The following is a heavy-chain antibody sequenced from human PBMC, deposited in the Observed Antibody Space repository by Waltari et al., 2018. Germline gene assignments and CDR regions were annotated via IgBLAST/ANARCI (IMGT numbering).Heavy chain of an antibody. CDR3: ARGSRNSYDAFDI. V-gene: IGHV4-59*01. CDR2: IYYSGST. CDR1: GGSISSYH. J-gene: IGHJ3*02. D-gene: IGHD1-7*01. Sequence: QVQLQESGPGLVKPSETLSLTCTVSGGSISSYHWSWIRQPPGRGLEWIGYIYYSGSTNYNPSRKSRATIAVDMSKNQFSLRLTSVTAADTAVYYCARGSRNSYDAFDIWGQGTMVTVSS.